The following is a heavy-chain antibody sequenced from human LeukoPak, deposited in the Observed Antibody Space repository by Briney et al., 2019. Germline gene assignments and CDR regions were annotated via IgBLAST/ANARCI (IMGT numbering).Heavy chain of an antibody. D-gene: IGHD2-21*01. J-gene: IGHJ4*02. Sequence: SETLSLTCTVSGGSISDNFWSWIRQPAGKGLEWIGRIYSSGSTLYNPSLKSRVTMSVDTSKNRFSLRLTSVTAADTAVYFCARGPYCGDDCYFDSWGRGTLFTVSS. V-gene: IGHV4-4*07. CDR2: IYSSGST. CDR3: ARGPYCGDDCYFDS. CDR1: GGSISDNF.